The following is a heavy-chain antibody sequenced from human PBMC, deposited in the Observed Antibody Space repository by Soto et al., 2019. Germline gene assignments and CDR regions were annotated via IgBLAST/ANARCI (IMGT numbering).Heavy chain of an antibody. Sequence: EVQLVQSGAEVKKSGESLKISCKGSGYNINTYCVVWVRQMPGKGLEWVGSMCPRDSDTRYSPSSQGQVTISADKFITSAYLQWSSLKASDTAIYYCARRALCGGDCTAHPQDYYGMDVWGQGTAVTVS. V-gene: IGHV5-51*03. CDR1: GYNINTYC. J-gene: IGHJ6*02. CDR3: ARRALCGGDCTAHPQDYYGMDV. CDR2: MCPRDSDT. D-gene: IGHD2-21*02.